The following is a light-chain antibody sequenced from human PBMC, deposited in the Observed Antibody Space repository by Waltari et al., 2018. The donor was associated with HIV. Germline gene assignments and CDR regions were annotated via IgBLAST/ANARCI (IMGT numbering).Light chain of an antibody. CDR3: QAWDSRTVV. J-gene: IGLJ2*01. CDR1: RVGDRY. Sequence: SYDLIQPPSVSVSPGQTVNITRPGDRVGDRYVCWYLQRPGQSPVLVIYQDAKRPSGIPERFSGSNFGHTATLTITGTQAIDEADYYCQAWDSRTVVFGGGTKVAVL. V-gene: IGLV3-1*01. CDR2: QDA.